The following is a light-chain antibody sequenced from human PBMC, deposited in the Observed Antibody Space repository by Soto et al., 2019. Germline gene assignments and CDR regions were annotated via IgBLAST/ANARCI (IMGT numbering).Light chain of an antibody. V-gene: IGLV2-14*01. CDR3: NSYTTRTTYV. J-gene: IGLJ1*01. CDR1: SSDIGAYNY. Sequence: QSALTQPASVSGSPGQSITISCTGTSSDIGAYNYVSWYQQHPGKAPKLMIYGVSNRPSGVSNRFSGSKSGNTASLTISGLQPDDEADYYCNSYTTRTTYVFGTGTKLTVL. CDR2: GVS.